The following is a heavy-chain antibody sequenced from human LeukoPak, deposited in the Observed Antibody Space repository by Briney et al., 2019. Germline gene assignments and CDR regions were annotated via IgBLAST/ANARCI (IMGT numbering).Heavy chain of an antibody. J-gene: IGHJ4*02. CDR2: INHSGST. CDR3: ASTNIVATTDY. D-gene: IGHD5-12*01. CDR1: GGSISCGDYY. Sequence: PSQTLSLTCTVSGGSISCGDYYWSWIRQPPGKGLEWIGEINHSGSTNYNPSLKSRVTILVDTSKNQFSLKLSSVTAADTAVYYCASTNIVATTDYWGQGTLVTVSS. V-gene: IGHV4-30-4*01.